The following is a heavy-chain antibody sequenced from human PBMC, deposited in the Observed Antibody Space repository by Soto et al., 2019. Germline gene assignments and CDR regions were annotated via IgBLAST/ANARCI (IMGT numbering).Heavy chain of an antibody. Sequence: ASVKVSCKASGYTFTSYGISWVRQAPGQGLEWMGWISAYNGNTNYAQKLQGRVTMTTDTSTSTAYMELRSLRSDDTAVYYCARSELRFFEWFIGDNWFDPWGQGTLVTVSS. CDR1: GYTFTSYG. CDR3: ARSELRFFEWFIGDNWFDP. V-gene: IGHV1-18*01. CDR2: ISAYNGNT. J-gene: IGHJ5*02. D-gene: IGHD3-3*01.